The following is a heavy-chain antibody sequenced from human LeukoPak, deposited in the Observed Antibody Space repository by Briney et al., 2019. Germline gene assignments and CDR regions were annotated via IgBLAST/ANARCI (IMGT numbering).Heavy chain of an antibody. D-gene: IGHD2-2*01. V-gene: IGHV3-23*01. CDR3: AKDIVVVPAAPNDAFDI. J-gene: IGHJ3*02. CDR2: ISGSGGST. Sequence: QPGGSLRLSCAASGFTFSSYAMSWVRQAPGKGLEWVSAISGSGGSTYYADSVKGRFTISRDNSKNTLYLQMNSLRAEDTAVYYCAKDIVVVPAAPNDAFDIRGQGTMVTASS. CDR1: GFTFSSYA.